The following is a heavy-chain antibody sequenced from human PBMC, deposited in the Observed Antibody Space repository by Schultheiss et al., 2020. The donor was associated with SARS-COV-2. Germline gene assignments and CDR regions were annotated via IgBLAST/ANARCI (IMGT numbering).Heavy chain of an antibody. CDR3: ARRGGDAY. CDR1: EFTFNRND. V-gene: IGHV3-21*01. CDR2: LSVIGDTI. Sequence: GGSLRLSCSASEFTFNRNDMHWVRQTPGMGLVWVSALSVIGDTIDYADSVKGQFTISRDNAKNSLYLQMNSLRAEDTAVYYCARRGGDAYGGQGTLVTVSS. D-gene: IGHD3-16*01. J-gene: IGHJ4*02.